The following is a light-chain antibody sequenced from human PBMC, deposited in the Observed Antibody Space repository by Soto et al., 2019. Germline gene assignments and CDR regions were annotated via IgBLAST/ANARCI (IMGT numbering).Light chain of an antibody. J-gene: IGKJ1*01. CDR1: RSVSSY. Sequence: DIVLTQSPATLSLSPGESATLSCRATRSVSSYLAWYQQKPGQAPRLLIYDASSRPTDIPARFSGSGSGTDFTLTISSLEPEDFAIYYCQQASNWPRTFGQGTKVDIK. CDR3: QQASNWPRT. V-gene: IGKV3-11*01. CDR2: DAS.